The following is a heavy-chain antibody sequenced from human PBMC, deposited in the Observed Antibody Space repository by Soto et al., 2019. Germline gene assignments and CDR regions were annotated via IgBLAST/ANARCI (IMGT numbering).Heavy chain of an antibody. D-gene: IGHD6-19*01. CDR3: ARHSKDIAVDY. CDR2: IYYSGSI. CDR1: GGSISSYY. Sequence: SDALSLTCTVYGGSISSYYWSWIRQPPGKGLEWIGYIYYSGSINYNPSLKSLVTISVDTSKNQFSLKLSSVTAADTAVYYCARHSKDIAVDYWGQGTLVTVS. V-gene: IGHV4-59*08. J-gene: IGHJ4*02.